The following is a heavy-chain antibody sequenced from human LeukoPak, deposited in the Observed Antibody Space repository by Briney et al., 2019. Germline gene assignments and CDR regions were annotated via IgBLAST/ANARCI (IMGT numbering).Heavy chain of an antibody. Sequence: SETLSLTCTVSGGSISSYYWSWIRQPPGKGLEWIGYIYYSGSTNYNPSLKSRVTISVDTSKNQFSLKLSSVTAADTAVYYCARLSGFGVVLSYFDYWGQGTLVTVSS. CDR1: GGSISSYY. CDR3: ARLSGFGVVLSYFDY. V-gene: IGHV4-59*01. D-gene: IGHD3-3*01. J-gene: IGHJ4*02. CDR2: IYYSGST.